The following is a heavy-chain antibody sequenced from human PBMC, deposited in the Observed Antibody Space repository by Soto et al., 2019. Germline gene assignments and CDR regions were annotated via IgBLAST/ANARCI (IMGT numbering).Heavy chain of an antibody. CDR1: GFTFSTYS. J-gene: IGHJ4*02. Sequence: PGGSLRPSCAASGFTFSTYSMNWVRQAPGKGLEWVSYISSSSYTNYADSVKGRFTISRDNAKNSLYLQMNSLRAEDTAVYYCARGHSGYEPFDYWGQGTLVTVSS. CDR2: ISSSSYT. V-gene: IGHV3-21*05. D-gene: IGHD5-12*01. CDR3: ARGHSGYEPFDY.